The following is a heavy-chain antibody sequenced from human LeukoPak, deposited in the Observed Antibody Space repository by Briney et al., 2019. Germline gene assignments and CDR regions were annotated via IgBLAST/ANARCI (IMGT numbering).Heavy chain of an antibody. D-gene: IGHD3-10*01. V-gene: IGHV1-2*02. Sequence: GASVKVSCKASGYTFTGYYMHWVRQAPGQGLEWMGWINPNSGGTNYAQKFQGRVTMTRDTSISTAYMELSRLRSDDTAVYYCARDRLWFGESQPLLRFDPWGQGTLVTVSS. CDR1: GYTFTGYY. CDR2: INPNSGGT. J-gene: IGHJ5*02. CDR3: ARDRLWFGESQPLLRFDP.